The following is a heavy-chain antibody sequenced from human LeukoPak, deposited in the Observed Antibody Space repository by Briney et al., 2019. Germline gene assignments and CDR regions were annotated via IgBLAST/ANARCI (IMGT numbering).Heavy chain of an antibody. J-gene: IGHJ4*02. V-gene: IGHV1-2*02. CDR3: ARVIAVAGILYFDY. Sequence: ASVKVSCKASAYTFTGYYMHWVRQVPGQGLEWMGWINPNNGGTTYAQKFQGRVTMTRDTSITTAYMELSRLRSDDTAVYYCARVIAVAGILYFDYWGQGTLVTVSS. CDR2: INPNNGGT. CDR1: AYTFTGYY. D-gene: IGHD6-19*01.